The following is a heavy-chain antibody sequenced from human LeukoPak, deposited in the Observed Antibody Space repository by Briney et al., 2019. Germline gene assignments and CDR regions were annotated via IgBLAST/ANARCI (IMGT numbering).Heavy chain of an antibody. CDR3: ARDAGGYYYGSGQGAFDI. V-gene: IGHV3-13*01. CDR1: GFTFSSYD. D-gene: IGHD3-10*01. CDR2: IGTAGDT. J-gene: IGHJ3*02. Sequence: GGSLRLSCAASGFTFSSYDMHWVRQAPGKGLEWVSAIGTAGDTYYPGSVKGRFTISRENAKNSLYLQMNSLRAGDTAVYYCARDAGGYYYGSGQGAFDIWGQGTTVTVSS.